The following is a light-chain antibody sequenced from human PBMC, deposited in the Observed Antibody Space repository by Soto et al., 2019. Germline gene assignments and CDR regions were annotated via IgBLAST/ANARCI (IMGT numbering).Light chain of an antibody. Sequence: QSVLTQPASVSGSPGQSITISCTGTSSDVGGYNYVSWYQQHPGKAPKLMIYEVSNRPSGVSNRFSGSKSGNTASLTISGLQAEDEADYYCSSYTSSSISFGGVTKVTVL. V-gene: IGLV2-14*01. J-gene: IGLJ2*01. CDR2: EVS. CDR3: SSYTSSSIS. CDR1: SSDVGGYNY.